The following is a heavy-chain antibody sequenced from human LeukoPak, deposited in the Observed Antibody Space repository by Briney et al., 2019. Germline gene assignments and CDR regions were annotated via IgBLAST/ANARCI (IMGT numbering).Heavy chain of an antibody. CDR3: ARIAVAATWNFDF. V-gene: IGHV1-18*01. J-gene: IGHJ4*02. D-gene: IGHD6-19*01. CDR1: GYTFNNFE. CDR2: INPYNGNT. Sequence: ASVKVSCKASGYTFNNFEISWVRQAPGQGLEWMGWINPYNGNTISAQKLRGRVTMTTDTSTSTAYMELRSLRSDDTAVYYCARIAVAATWNFDFWGQGTLVTVSS.